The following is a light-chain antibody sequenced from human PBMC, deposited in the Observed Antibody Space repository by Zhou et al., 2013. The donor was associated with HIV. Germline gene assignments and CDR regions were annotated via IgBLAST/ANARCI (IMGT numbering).Light chain of an antibody. CDR1: QSVSSN. Sequence: EIVMTQSPATLSVSPGERATLSCRASQSVSSNLAWYQQKPGQAPRLLIYGASRRATGIPDRFSGSGSGTDFTLTISRLEPEDFAVYYCQQYGSSPATFGQGTKV. CDR3: QQYGSSPAT. J-gene: IGKJ1*01. CDR2: GAS. V-gene: IGKV3-20*01.